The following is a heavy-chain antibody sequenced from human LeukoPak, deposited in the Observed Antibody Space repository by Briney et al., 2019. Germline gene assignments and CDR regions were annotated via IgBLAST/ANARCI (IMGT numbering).Heavy chain of an antibody. CDR1: GFTFSSYA. D-gene: IGHD6-13*01. J-gene: IGHJ4*02. CDR2: ISGSGGST. V-gene: IGHV3-23*01. Sequence: GGSLRLSCAASGFTFSSYAMSWVRQAPGKGLEWVSAISGSGGSTYYADSVKGRFTISRDNSKNTLYLQMNSLRAEDTAVYYCAKESRGREQQFRLVPSYYFDYWGQGTLVTVSS. CDR3: AKESRGREQQFRLVPSYYFDY.